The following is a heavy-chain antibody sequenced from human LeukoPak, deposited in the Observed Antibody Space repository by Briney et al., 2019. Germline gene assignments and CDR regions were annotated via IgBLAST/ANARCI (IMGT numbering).Heavy chain of an antibody. V-gene: IGHV3-21*01. CDR3: ARGPGGYSNLYFDY. CDR2: ISSSSSYI. Sequence: GGSLRLSCAASGFTFSSYSMNWVRQAPGKGLEWVSSISSSSSYIYYADSVKGRFTISRDNAKNSLYLQMNSLRAEDTAVYYCARGPGGYSNLYFDYWGQGTLVTVSS. J-gene: IGHJ4*02. CDR1: GFTFSSYS. D-gene: IGHD5-12*01.